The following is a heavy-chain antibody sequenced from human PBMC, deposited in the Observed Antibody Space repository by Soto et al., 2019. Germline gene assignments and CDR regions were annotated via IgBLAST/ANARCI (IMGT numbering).Heavy chain of an antibody. Sequence: SETLSLTCTVSGGSISSYYWSWIRQPPGKGLEWIGYIYYSGSTNYNPSLKSRVTISVDTSKNQFSLKLSSVTAADTAVYYCARALGGYCSSTSCYNWFDPWGQGTLVTVSS. CDR1: GGSISSYY. V-gene: IGHV4-59*01. CDR2: IYYSGST. D-gene: IGHD2-2*01. CDR3: ARALGGYCSSTSCYNWFDP. J-gene: IGHJ5*02.